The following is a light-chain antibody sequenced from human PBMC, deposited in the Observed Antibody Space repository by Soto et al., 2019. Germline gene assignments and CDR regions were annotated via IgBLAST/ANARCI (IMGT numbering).Light chain of an antibody. CDR1: DSNIGAGFD. Sequence: QSVLTQPPSVSGVPGRTVTISCTGRDSNIGAGFDVHWYQQLPGSAPKLLIYSNTRRPSGVPDRFSGSQSGTSASLAISGLQAEDEGDYYCQSYDSDLSEFYVFGTGTKLTVL. CDR2: SNT. J-gene: IGLJ1*01. V-gene: IGLV1-40*01. CDR3: QSYDSDLSEFYV.